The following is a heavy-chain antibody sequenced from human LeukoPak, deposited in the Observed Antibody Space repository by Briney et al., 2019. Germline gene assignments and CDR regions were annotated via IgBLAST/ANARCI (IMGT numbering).Heavy chain of an antibody. CDR1: GGSISSSSYY. J-gene: IGHJ4*02. D-gene: IGHD4-17*01. CDR3: ARESLYGDYSYFDY. V-gene: IGHV4-39*07. Sequence: SETLSLTCTVSGGSISSSSYYWGWIRQPPGKGLECIGSIYYSGSTFYNPSLKSRVTISVDTSKNQFSLKLSSVTAADTAVYYCARESLYGDYSYFDYWGQGTLVTVSS. CDR2: IYYSGST.